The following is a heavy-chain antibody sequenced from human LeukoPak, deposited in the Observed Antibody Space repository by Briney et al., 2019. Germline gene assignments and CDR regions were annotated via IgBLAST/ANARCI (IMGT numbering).Heavy chain of an antibody. Sequence: GSLRLSCAASGFTVSNNYMTWVRQAPGKGLEWVSVIYRGGSTYYADSVKGRFTVSRDNSKNTLYLQMNSLRVEDTAVYHCARVTYYYDSSGETTYFDYWGQGTLVTVSS. D-gene: IGHD3-22*01. V-gene: IGHV3-66*02. CDR1: GFTVSNNY. CDR2: IYRGGST. J-gene: IGHJ4*02. CDR3: ARVTYYYDSSGETTYFDY.